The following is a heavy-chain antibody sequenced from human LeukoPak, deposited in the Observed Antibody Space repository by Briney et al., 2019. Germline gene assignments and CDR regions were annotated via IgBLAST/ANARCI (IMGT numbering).Heavy chain of an antibody. Sequence: SETLSLTCTVSGGSISSSSYYWGWIRQPPGKGLEWIGSIYYSGSTNYNPSLKSRVTISVDTSKNQFSLKLSSVTAADTAVYYCARRTRRKYFDYWGQGTLVTVSS. CDR3: ARRTRRKYFDY. D-gene: IGHD1-14*01. CDR2: IYYSGST. CDR1: GGSISSSSYY. V-gene: IGHV4-39*07. J-gene: IGHJ4*02.